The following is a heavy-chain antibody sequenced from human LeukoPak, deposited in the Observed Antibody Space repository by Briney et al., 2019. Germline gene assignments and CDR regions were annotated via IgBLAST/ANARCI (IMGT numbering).Heavy chain of an antibody. CDR3: ARGANYDFWSGNYWVLDY. V-gene: IGHV4-34*01. Sequence: ASETLSLTCAVYGGSFSGYYWSWISQPPGKGLEWIGEINHSGSTNYNPSLKSRVTISVDTSKNQFSLKLSSVTAADTAVYYCARGANYDFWSGNYWVLDYWGQGTLVTVSS. D-gene: IGHD3-3*01. CDR1: GGSFSGYY. CDR2: INHSGST. J-gene: IGHJ4*02.